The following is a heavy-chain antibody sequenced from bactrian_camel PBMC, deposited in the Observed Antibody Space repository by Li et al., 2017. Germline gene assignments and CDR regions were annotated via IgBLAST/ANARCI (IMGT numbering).Heavy chain of an antibody. CDR2: ISTGSGTT. D-gene: IGHD5*01. J-gene: IGHJ4*01. CDR1: GYTYSSNC. CDR3: AARGLGTDCSGPRRSSAEYVY. V-gene: IGHV3S1*01. Sequence: HVQLVESGGGSVQAGGSLRLSCTASGYTYSSNCIAWFRQVPGQERAEVAAISTGSGTTYYVRSVQGRFTISRDKAKKMVYLQMNDLTPADTAMHFCAARGLGTDCSGPRRSSAEYVYWGQGTQVTV.